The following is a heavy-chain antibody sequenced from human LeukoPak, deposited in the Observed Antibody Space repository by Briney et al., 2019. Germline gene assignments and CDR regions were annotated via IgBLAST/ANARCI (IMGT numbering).Heavy chain of an antibody. CDR3: ARSLRSGTYFDY. CDR2: IKQDGSEK. J-gene: IGHJ4*02. Sequence: GGSLRLSCAVSGLSFSSNYMRWVRQAPGKGLEWVANIKQDGSEKYYVDSVKGRFTISRDNAKNSLYLQMNSLRAEDTAVYYCARSLRSGTYFDYWGQGTLVTVS. CDR1: GLSFSSNY. D-gene: IGHD1-1*01. V-gene: IGHV3-7*01.